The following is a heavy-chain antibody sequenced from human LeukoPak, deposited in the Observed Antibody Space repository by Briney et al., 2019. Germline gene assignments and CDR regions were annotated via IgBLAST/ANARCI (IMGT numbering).Heavy chain of an antibody. CDR1: GGSISSYY. V-gene: IGHV4-59*01. J-gene: IGHJ6*02. Sequence: PSETLSLTCTVSGGSISSYYWSWLRQPPGKGLEWIGYIYYSGSTNYNPSLKSRVTISVDTSKNQFSLKLSSVTAADTAVYYCATLHEAGTQEYYYGMDVWGQGTTVTVSS. CDR2: IYYSGST. D-gene: IGHD1-7*01. CDR3: ATLHEAGTQEYYYGMDV.